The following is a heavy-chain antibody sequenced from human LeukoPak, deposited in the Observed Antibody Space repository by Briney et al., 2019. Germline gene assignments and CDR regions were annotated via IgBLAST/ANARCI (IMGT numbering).Heavy chain of an antibody. D-gene: IGHD1-14*01. CDR1: GFSFSSYE. CDR2: ISGSGSNT. J-gene: IGHJ4*02. CDR3: AKEGGLNPFGH. Sequence: GGSLRLSCAASGFSFSSYEMNWVRQPPGKGLEWVSYISGSGSNTYYADSVKGRFTISRDNAENSLYRQMNSLAVEDTAMYFCAKEGGLNPFGHGGQGTLVSVSS. V-gene: IGHV3-48*03.